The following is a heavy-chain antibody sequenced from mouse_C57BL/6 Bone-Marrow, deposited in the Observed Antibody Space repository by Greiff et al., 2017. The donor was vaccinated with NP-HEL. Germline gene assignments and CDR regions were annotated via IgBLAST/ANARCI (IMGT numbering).Heavy chain of an antibody. J-gene: IGHJ4*01. CDR3: AKSLFITTVHAMDY. CDR2: IWGDGST. CDR1: GFSLTSYG. V-gene: IGHV2-3*01. D-gene: IGHD1-1*01. Sequence: VHLVESGPGLVAPSQSLSITCTVSGFSLTSYGVSWVRQPPGKGLEWLGVIWGDGSTNYHSALISRLSISKDNSKSQVFLKLNSLQTDDTATYYCAKSLFITTVHAMDYWGQGTSVTVSS.